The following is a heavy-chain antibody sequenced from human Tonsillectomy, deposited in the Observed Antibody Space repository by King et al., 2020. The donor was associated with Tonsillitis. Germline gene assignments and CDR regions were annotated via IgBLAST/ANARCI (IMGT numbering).Heavy chain of an antibody. D-gene: IGHD3-22*01. J-gene: IGHJ3*02. Sequence: VQLVESGGGLIQPGGSLRLSCAASGFTVSSNYMSLVRQAPGKGLEWVSVIYRGGNTHYADSVKGRFTISRDNSKNPLYLQMNSLRAEDTAVYYCARDRVRGYYDSSGNYLGDAFDIWGQGTMVTVSS. CDR1: GFTVSSNY. V-gene: IGHV3-53*01. CDR2: IYRGGNT. CDR3: ARDRVRGYYDSSGNYLGDAFDI.